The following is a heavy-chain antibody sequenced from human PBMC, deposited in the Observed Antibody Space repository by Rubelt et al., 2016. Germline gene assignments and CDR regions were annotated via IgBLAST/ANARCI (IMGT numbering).Heavy chain of an antibody. V-gene: IGHV4-59*05. CDR3: ATLAVAGVDY. D-gene: IGHD6-19*01. CDR1: GGSISSYY. CDR2: KHYSGTT. Sequence: QVQLQESGPGLVKPSETLSLTCTVSGGSISSYYWGWIRQPPGKGLEWIGSKHYSGTTHYNPSLKRRGTISVDTSKNQFSLKLSSVTAADTAVFHCATLAVAGVDYWGQGTLVTVSS. J-gene: IGHJ4*02.